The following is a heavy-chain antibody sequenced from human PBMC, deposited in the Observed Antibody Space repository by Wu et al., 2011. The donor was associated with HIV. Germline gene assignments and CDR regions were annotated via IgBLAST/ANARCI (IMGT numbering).Heavy chain of an antibody. CDR2: MNPKSGNT. CDR1: GYTFGTND. D-gene: IGHD2/OR15-2a*01. CDR3: ARSRGIGRLFYFDY. Sequence: QVQLVQSGAEVKKPGSSVKVSCKASGYTFGTNDINWVRQAPGEGLEWMGWMNPKSGNTGYAQKFKGRVTMTRDTSISTAYMELSGLTFQDTATYYCARSRGIGRLFYFDYWGQGTLVTVSS. V-gene: IGHV1-8*02. J-gene: IGHJ4*02.